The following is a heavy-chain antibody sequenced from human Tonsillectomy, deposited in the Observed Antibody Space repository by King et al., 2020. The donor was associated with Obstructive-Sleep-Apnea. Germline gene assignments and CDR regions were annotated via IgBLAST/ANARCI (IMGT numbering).Heavy chain of an antibody. CDR1: GGSISTYY. Sequence: QLQESGPGLVKPSETLSLTCTVSGGSISTYYWSWIRQPPGTGLEWIGYIFDSGNTRYNPALKSRVTISVDTSKNQFSLRLSSVTSADTAVYYCARQRYYYASSGDYYPALDHWGRGTLVTVSS. CDR3: ARQRYYYASSGDYYPALDH. CDR2: IFDSGNT. J-gene: IGHJ4*02. D-gene: IGHD3-22*01. V-gene: IGHV4-59*01.